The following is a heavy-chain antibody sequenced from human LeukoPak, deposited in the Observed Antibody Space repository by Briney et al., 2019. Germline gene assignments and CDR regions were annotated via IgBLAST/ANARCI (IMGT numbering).Heavy chain of an antibody. CDR3: AKDLGSSGWYDAFDI. J-gene: IGHJ3*02. Sequence: PGGSLRLSCAASGFTFDDYAMQWVGQAPGKGVERVSGISWKSGSIDYEESVKGGFTISRENAKKSLYMQMKRLRDEGMGLYYCAKDLGSSGWYDAFDIWGQGTMVTVSS. CDR1: GFTFDDYA. CDR2: ISWKSGSI. D-gene: IGHD6-19*01. V-gene: IGHV3-9*03.